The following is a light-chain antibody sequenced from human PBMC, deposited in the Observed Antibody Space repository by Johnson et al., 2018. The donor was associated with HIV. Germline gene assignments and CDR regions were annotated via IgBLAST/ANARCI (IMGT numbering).Light chain of an antibody. V-gene: IGLV1-51*02. J-gene: IGLJ1*01. CDR1: SSNIGNNY. CDR3: GTYDTSLSAGGV. CDR2: ENN. Sequence: QSVLTQPPSVSAAPGQKVTISCSGISSNIGNNYVSWYQQLPGTAPTLLIYENNKRPSGIPDRFSGSKSGTSATLANHGLQTGDEADYYCGTYDTSLSAGGVFGTGTKVRVL.